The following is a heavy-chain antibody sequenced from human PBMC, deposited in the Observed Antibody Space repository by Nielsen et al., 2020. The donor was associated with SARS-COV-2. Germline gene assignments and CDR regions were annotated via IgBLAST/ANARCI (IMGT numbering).Heavy chain of an antibody. D-gene: IGHD6-19*01. J-gene: IGHJ4*03. V-gene: IGHV4-59*01. CDR2: IYYSGST. CDR1: GGSISSYY. Sequence: SETLSLTCTVSGGSISSYYWSWIRQPPGKGLEWIGYIYYSGSTNYNPSLKSRVTISVDTSKNQFSLKLSSVTAADTAVYYCARDSRAGSVDYWGQGTTVTVSS. CDR3: ARDSRAGSVDY.